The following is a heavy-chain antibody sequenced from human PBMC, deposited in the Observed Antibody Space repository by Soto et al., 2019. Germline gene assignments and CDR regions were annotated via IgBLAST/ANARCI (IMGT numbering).Heavy chain of an antibody. CDR1: GFTFSGSA. J-gene: IGHJ1*01. Sequence: EVQLVESGGGLVQPGGSLKLSCAASGFTFSGSAMHWVRQASGKGLEWVGRIRSKANSYATAYAASVKGRFTISRDDSKDTAYLQMNSRKTEDTAVYYCTSHVGGSYPEPEYFQHWGQGTLVTVPS. D-gene: IGHD1-26*01. CDR3: TSHVGGSYPEPEYFQH. CDR2: IRSKANSYAT. V-gene: IGHV3-73*02.